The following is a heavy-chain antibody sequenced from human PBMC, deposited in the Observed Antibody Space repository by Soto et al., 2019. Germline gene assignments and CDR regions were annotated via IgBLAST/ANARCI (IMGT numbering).Heavy chain of an antibody. V-gene: IGHV4-59*01. CDR1: GGSISSYY. CDR2: IYYSGST. D-gene: IGHD2-21*02. CDR3: ARDLVVVTATHPMYYYYGMDV. Sequence: PSEPLSLTCTVSGGSISSYYWSWIRQPPGKGLEWIGYIYYSGSTNYNPSLKSRVTISVDTSKNQFSLKLSSVTAADTAVYYCARDLVVVTATHPMYYYYGMDVWGQGTTVTVSS. J-gene: IGHJ6*02.